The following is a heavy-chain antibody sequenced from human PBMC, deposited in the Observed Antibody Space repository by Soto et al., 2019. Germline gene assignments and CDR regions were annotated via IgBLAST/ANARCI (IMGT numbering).Heavy chain of an antibody. V-gene: IGHV3-7*03. D-gene: IGHD6-19*01. Sequence: GGSLTLSCAASGFTFSSYWMSWVRQAPGKGLEWVANIKQDGSEKYYVDSVKGRFTISRDNAKNSLYLQMNSLRAEDTAVYYCARDQIAVAGFVGYYGMDVWGQGTTVTVSS. CDR3: ARDQIAVAGFVGYYGMDV. CDR1: GFTFSSYW. J-gene: IGHJ6*02. CDR2: IKQDGSEK.